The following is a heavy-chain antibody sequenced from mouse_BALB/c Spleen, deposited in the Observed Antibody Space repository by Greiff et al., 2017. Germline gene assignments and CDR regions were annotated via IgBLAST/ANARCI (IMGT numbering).Heavy chain of an antibody. V-gene: IGHV5-4*02. J-gene: IGHJ2*01. CDR3: ARDASITTGGGYFDY. Sequence: EVKLVESGGGLVKPGGSLKLSCAASGFTFSDYYMYWVRQTPEKRLEWVATISDGGSYTYYPDSVKGRFTISRDNAKNNLYLQMSSLKSEDTAMYYCARDASITTGGGYFDYWGQGTTLTVSS. CDR1: GFTFSDYY. CDR2: ISDGGSYT. D-gene: IGHD1-2*01.